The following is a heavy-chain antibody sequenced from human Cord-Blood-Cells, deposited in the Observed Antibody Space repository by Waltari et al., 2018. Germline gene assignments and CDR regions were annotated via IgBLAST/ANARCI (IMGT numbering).Heavy chain of an antibody. J-gene: IGHJ4*02. CDR1: GSSIRSGSY. D-gene: IGHD3-16*01. CDR3: AIIGAVARGADY. V-gene: IGHV4-38-2*01. Sequence: QVQLQESGPGLVKPSETLSLTCAVSGSSIRSGSYWGWIRQPPGKGLEWIGSIYHSGSTYYNPSLKSRVTISVDTSKNQFSLKLSSVTAADTAVYYCAIIGAVARGADYWGQGTLVTVSS. CDR2: IYHSGST.